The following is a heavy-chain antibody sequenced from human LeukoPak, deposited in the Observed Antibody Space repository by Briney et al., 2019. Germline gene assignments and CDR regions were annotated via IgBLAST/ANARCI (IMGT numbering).Heavy chain of an antibody. D-gene: IGHD6-13*01. V-gene: IGHV1-2*02. J-gene: IGHJ4*02. CDR1: GYTXSGYY. CDR2: INPSSGDT. CDR3: AKSAQYSSAWFTGSFDY. Sequence: ASVKVSCKASGYTXSGYYMHWVRQAPGQGLQWVGWINPSSGDTHYAQMFQGRVTMTRDTSINTAYMELRRVRSDDTAVYYCAKSAQYSSAWFTGSFDYWGQGTLVTVSS.